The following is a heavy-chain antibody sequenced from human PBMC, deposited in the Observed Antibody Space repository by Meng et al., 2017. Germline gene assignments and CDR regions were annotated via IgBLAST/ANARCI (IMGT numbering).Heavy chain of an antibody. CDR1: GYTFTGYY. D-gene: IGHD3-10*01. Sequence: VRLAQFGAEGKKPGASGKASCKASGYTFTGYYMHWVRQAPGQGLEWMGRINPNSGGTNYAQKFQGRVTMTRDTSISTAYMELSRLRSDDTAVYYCARGLYGSGSPREYFDYWGQGTLVTVSS. J-gene: IGHJ4*02. CDR3: ARGLYGSGSPREYFDY. V-gene: IGHV1-2*06. CDR2: INPNSGGT.